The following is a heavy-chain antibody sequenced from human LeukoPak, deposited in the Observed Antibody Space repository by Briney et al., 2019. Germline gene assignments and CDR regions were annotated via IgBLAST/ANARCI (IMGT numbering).Heavy chain of an antibody. CDR2: ISWNSASI. CDR3: TKGGGIAAAVDS. D-gene: IGHD6-13*01. CDR1: GFAFGDYP. Sequence: PGGSLRLSCAASGFAFGDYPMNWVRQPPGKGLEWVSTISWNSASIGYEDSVKGRFTISRDNAKTSLYLHMASLRADDTAFYYCTKGGGIAAAVDSWGQGTLVTVSS. J-gene: IGHJ4*02. V-gene: IGHV3-9*01.